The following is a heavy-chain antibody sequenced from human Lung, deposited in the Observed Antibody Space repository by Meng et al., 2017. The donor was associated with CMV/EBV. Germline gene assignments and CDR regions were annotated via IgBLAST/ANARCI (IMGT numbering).Heavy chain of an antibody. CDR2: IIPIFGTA. CDR3: ATSTTGTTPYYYYYGMDV. CDR1: GGTFSSYA. V-gene: IGHV1-69*05. Sequence: SVXVSXKASGGTFSSYAISWVRQAPGQGLEWMGGIIPIFGTANYAQKFQGRVTITTDESTSTAYMELSGLRSEDTAVYYCATSTTGTTPYYYYYGMDVWGQGXTVTVSS. D-gene: IGHD1-1*01. J-gene: IGHJ6*02.